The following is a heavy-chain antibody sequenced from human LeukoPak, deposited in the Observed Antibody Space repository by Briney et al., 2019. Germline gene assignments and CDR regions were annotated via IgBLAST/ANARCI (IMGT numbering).Heavy chain of an antibody. CDR1: GGSISSGDYY. J-gene: IGHJ5*02. D-gene: IGHD2-2*01. CDR2: IYYSGST. Sequence: PSQTLSLTCTVSGGSISSGDYYWSWIRQPPGKGLEWIGYIYYSGSTYYNPSLKSRVTISVDTSKNQFSLKLSSVTAADTAVYYCARGSVVVVPAAILDWFDPWGQGTLVTVSS. V-gene: IGHV4-30-4*01. CDR3: ARGSVVVVPAAILDWFDP.